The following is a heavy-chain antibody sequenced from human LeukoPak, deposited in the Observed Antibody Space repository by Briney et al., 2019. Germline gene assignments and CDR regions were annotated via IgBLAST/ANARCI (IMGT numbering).Heavy chain of an antibody. J-gene: IGHJ3*02. D-gene: IGHD3-22*01. V-gene: IGHV1-46*01. CDR3: ARDVGRSSGYYWHAFDI. Sequence: ASVKVSCKASGYTFTNNFMHWVRQAPGQGLEWIGIINPSGDNTWYAQKFQGRVTMTRDMATSTDYLEVSSLRSEDTAVYYCARDVGRSSGYYWHAFDIWGQGTMVTVSS. CDR2: INPSGDNT. CDR1: GYTFTNNF.